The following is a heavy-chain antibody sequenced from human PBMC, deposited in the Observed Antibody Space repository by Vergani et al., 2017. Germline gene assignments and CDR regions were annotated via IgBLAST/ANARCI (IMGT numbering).Heavy chain of an antibody. J-gene: IGHJ5*02. CDR1: RFDFSDYY. V-gene: IGHV3-11*04. Sequence: QGQLVESGGGLVKPGGSLRLSCAASRFDFSDYYMSWIRQAPGKGLEWISYISNSGNTINYADSVKGRFIVSRDNAKKSLYLQMNSLRVEDTAVYYCASRVSAGGGLDTWGQGTLVTVS. CDR2: ISNSGNTI. CDR3: ASRVSAGGGLDT. D-gene: IGHD2-15*01.